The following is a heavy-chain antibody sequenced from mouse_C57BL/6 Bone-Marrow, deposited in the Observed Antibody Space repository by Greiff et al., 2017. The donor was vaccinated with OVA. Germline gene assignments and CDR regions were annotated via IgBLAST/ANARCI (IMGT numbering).Heavy chain of an antibody. CDR2: ISYDGSK. D-gene: IGHD1-1*01. CDR3: STITTVVATQGYFDV. V-gene: IGHV3-6*01. J-gene: IGHJ1*03. Sequence: ESGPGLVKPSQSLSLTCSVTGYSITSGYYWNWIRQFPGNKLEWMGYISYDGSKNYNPSLKNRISITRDTSKKQFFLKLNSVTTEDTATYYCSTITTVVATQGYFDVWGTGTTVTVSS. CDR1: GYSITSGYY.